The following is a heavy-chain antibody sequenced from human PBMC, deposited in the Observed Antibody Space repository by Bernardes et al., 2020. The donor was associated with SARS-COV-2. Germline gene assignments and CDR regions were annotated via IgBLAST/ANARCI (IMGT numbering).Heavy chain of an antibody. J-gene: IGHJ6*04. V-gene: IGHV1-46*01. D-gene: IGHD3-3*01. CDR2: INPSDGST. CDR3: ARDRIKDYDFWSGYSYYYYGMEV. Sequence: GQGSVCMGVINPSDGSTRYAQKLQGRVTTTLHTSTGTVYMELSSLRSEDTAVYYCARDRIKDYDFWSGYSYYYYGMEVWGKGTTVTVSS.